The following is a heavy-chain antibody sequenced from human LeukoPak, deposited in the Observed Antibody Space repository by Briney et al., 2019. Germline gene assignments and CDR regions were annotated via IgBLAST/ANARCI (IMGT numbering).Heavy chain of an antibody. CDR2: INHSGST. CDR3: ARGGLSGYYFFMDV. Sequence: SETLSLTCAVYGGSFSGYYWSWIRQPPGKGLEWIGEINHSGSTNYNPSLKSRLTLSLDTSKNQFSLKMTSVTFADTAVYFCARGGLSGYYFFMDVWGHGTTVTVSS. D-gene: IGHD3-10*01. V-gene: IGHV4-34*01. CDR1: GGSFSGYY. J-gene: IGHJ6*02.